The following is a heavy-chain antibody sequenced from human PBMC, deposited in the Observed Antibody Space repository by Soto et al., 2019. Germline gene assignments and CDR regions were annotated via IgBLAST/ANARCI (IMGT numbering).Heavy chain of an antibody. CDR2: VYSSGIT. V-gene: IGHV4-31*01. CDR1: GGSISSGAYY. D-gene: IGHD4-17*01. CDR3: ARGGGKSTVFDP. J-gene: IGHJ5*02. Sequence: QVQLQESGPGLVKPSQTLSLTCTVSGGSISSGAYYWTWIRQHPGRGLEWIGFVYSSGITYYNPPLKSQLTLSVDTFKSQFSLKLTTVTAADTAVYSCARGGGKSTVFDPWGQGTLVTVSS.